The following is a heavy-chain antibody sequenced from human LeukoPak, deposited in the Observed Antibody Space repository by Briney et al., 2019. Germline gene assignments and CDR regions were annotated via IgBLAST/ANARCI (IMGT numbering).Heavy chain of an antibody. J-gene: IGHJ4*02. CDR3: AKDLVTMIVVVDIDY. CDR1: GFTFSSYA. Sequence: GGSLRLSCAASGFTFSSYAMHWVRQAPGKGLEWVAFISYDGSNKYYADSVKGRFTISRDNSKNTLYLQMNSLRAEDTAVYYCAKDLVTMIVVVDIDYWGQGTLVTVSS. CDR2: ISYDGSNK. D-gene: IGHD3-22*01. V-gene: IGHV3-30-3*01.